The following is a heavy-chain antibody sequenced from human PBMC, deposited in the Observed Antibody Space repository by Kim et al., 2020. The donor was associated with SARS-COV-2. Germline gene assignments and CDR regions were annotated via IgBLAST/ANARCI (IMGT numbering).Heavy chain of an antibody. Sequence: GGSLRLSCAASGFTFSSYGMHWVRQAPGKGLEWVAVIWYDGSNKYYADSVKGRFTISRDNSKNTLYLQMNSLRAEDTAVYYCARPDNDFWSGYPGGYWGQGTLVTVSS. D-gene: IGHD3-3*01. V-gene: IGHV3-33*01. CDR1: GFTFSSYG. CDR3: ARPDNDFWSGYPGGY. J-gene: IGHJ4*02. CDR2: IWYDGSNK.